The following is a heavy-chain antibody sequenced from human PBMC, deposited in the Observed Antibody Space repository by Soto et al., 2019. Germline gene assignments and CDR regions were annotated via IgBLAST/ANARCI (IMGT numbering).Heavy chain of an antibody. Sequence: QMQLVQSGPEVKKPGTSVKVSCKASGFTFTSSAVQWVRQARGQRLEWIGWIVVGSGNTNYAQKFQERVTITRDMSTSTAYMELSSLRSEDTAVYYCAALLNYYYGMDVWGQGTTVTGSS. CDR1: GFTFTSSA. V-gene: IGHV1-58*01. J-gene: IGHJ6*02. D-gene: IGHD2-8*02. CDR2: IVVGSGNT. CDR3: AALLNYYYGMDV.